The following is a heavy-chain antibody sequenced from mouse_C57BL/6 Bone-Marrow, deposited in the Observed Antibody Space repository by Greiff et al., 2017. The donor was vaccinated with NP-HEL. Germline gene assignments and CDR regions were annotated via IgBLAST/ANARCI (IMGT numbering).Heavy chain of an antibody. CDR1: GFNIKDDY. Sequence: VQLQQSGAELVRPGASVKLSCTASGFNIKDDYMHWVKQRPEQGLEWIGWIDPENGDTEYASKFQGKATITADTSSNTAYLQLSSLTSEDTAVYYCTTRIYLAMDYWGQGTSVTVSS. CDR3: TTRIYLAMDY. D-gene: IGHD2-1*01. V-gene: IGHV14-4*01. J-gene: IGHJ4*01. CDR2: IDPENGDT.